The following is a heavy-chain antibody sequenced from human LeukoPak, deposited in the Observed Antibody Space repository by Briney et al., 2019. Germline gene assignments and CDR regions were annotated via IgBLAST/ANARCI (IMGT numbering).Heavy chain of an antibody. CDR3: TGLDDGLGIDS. V-gene: IGHV4-34*01. J-gene: IGHJ4*02. CDR1: GGSFSGYY. Sequence: SETLSLTCAVYGGSFSGYYWIWIRQPPGKGLEWIGEISHSGSTKYNPSLKSRVTISVDTSKNQFSLRLNSVTAADTAVYYCTGLDDGLGIDSWGQGTLVTVSS. CDR2: ISHSGST. D-gene: IGHD3/OR15-3a*01.